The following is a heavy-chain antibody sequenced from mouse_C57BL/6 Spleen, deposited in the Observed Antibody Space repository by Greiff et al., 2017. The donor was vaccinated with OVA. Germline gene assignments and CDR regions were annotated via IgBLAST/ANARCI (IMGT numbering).Heavy chain of an antibody. CDR3: ARKGITTVVGRSYYAMDY. CDR2: ILPGSGST. J-gene: IGHJ4*01. V-gene: IGHV1-9*01. CDR1: GYTFTGYW. D-gene: IGHD1-1*01. Sequence: VQLQQSGAELMKPGASVKLSCKATGYTFTGYWIEWVKQRPGHGLEWIGEILPGSGSTNYNAKFKGKATFTADTSSNTAYMQLSSLTTEDSAIYYCARKGITTVVGRSYYAMDYWGQGTSVTVSS.